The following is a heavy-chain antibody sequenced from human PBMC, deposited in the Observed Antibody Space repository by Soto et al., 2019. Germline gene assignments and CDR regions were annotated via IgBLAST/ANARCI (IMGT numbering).Heavy chain of an antibody. CDR1: GFTFDDYA. CDR2: ISCGSGSI. V-gene: IGHV3-9*01. J-gene: IGHJ4*02. CDR3: AKDAAYYFDY. D-gene: IGHD6-25*01. Sequence: GVSLRLCCAASGFTFDDYAMHWVRQAPGKGLGWVSGISCGSGSIDYADPVKGRFTISXXXXXXSXYXQXXSLRAEDTALYYCAKDAAYYFDYWGQGTLVTVS.